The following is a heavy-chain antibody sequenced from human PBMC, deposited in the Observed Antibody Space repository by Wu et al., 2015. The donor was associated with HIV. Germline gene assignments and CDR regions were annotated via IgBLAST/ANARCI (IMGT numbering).Heavy chain of an antibody. CDR3: ARDDTWFGELRADAFDI. Sequence: QVQLVQSGAEVKKPGASVKVSCKASGYTFTGYYMHWVRQAPGQGLEWMGWINPNSGGTNYAQKFQGRVTMTRDTSISTAYMELSRLRSDDTAVYYCARDDTWFGELRADAFDIWGQGTMVTVSS. D-gene: IGHD3-10*01. CDR2: INPNSGGT. V-gene: IGHV1-2*02. CDR1: GYTFTGYY. J-gene: IGHJ3*02.